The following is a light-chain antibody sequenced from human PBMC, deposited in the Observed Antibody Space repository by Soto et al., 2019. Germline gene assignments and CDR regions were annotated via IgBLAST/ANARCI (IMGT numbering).Light chain of an antibody. CDR3: SSYTSSSTQRV. CDR1: SSDVGGYNY. CDR2: DVS. Sequence: QSVLTQPASVSGSPGQSITISCTGTSSDVGGYNYVSWYQQHPGKAPKLMIYDVSNRPSGVSNRFSGSKSGNTASLTISGLQAEDDADYYCSSYTSSSTQRVFGGGTKLTVL. J-gene: IGLJ2*01. V-gene: IGLV2-14*01.